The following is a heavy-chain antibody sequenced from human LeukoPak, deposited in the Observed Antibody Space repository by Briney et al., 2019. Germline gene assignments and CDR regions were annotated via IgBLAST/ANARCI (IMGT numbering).Heavy chain of an antibody. Sequence: GRSLRLSCAASEFTFSNYAMHWVRQAPGKGLEWVAVISYDGNNKYYADSVKGRFTISRDNSKNTLYLQMNSLRAEDTAVYYCARPRSSYYYGSGSYYNYWGQGTLVTVSS. V-gene: IGHV3-30*04. CDR3: ARPRSSYYYGSGSYYNY. D-gene: IGHD3-10*01. CDR2: ISYDGNNK. J-gene: IGHJ4*02. CDR1: EFTFSNYA.